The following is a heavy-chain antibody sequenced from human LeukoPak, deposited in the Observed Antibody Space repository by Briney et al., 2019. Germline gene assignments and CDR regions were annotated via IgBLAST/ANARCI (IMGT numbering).Heavy chain of an antibody. CDR3: ARQTGSGLFILP. CDR2: IYYSGNT. J-gene: IGHJ4*02. D-gene: IGHD3-10*01. Sequence: KASETLSLTCIVSGDSISNSNLYWGWLRQPPGKGLEWIGSIYYSGNTYYNASLKSRVSISVDTSKNQFSLRLTSVTAADTAVYYCARQTGSGLFILPGGQGKLVTVSS. CDR1: GDSISNSNLY. V-gene: IGHV4-39*01.